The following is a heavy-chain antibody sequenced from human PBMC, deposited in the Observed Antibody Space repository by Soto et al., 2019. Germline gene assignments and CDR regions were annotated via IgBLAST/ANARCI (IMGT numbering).Heavy chain of an antibody. CDR3: AREFPITIFGVVKNYYYYYGMDV. Sequence: SVRVSCKASGYTFTSYGISWVRQAPGQGLEWMGWISAYNGNTNYAQKLQGRVTMTTDTSTSTAYMELRSLRSDDTAVYYCAREFPITIFGVVKNYYYYYGMDVSGPGTTVTVFS. V-gene: IGHV1-18*01. CDR1: GYTFTSYG. CDR2: ISAYNGNT. J-gene: IGHJ6*02. D-gene: IGHD3-3*01.